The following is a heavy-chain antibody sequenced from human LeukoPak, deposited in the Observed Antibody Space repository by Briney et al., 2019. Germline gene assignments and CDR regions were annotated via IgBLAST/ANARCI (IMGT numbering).Heavy chain of an antibody. CDR2: INPNSGGT. CDR3: ARDFAVTTCFDD. CDR1: GYTFTGYY. D-gene: IGHD4-17*01. V-gene: IGHV1-2*02. Sequence: ASVKVSCKASGYTFTGYYMHWVRQAPGQGLEWMGWINPNSGGTNYAQKFQGRVTMTRDTSISTAYMELSRLRSDDTAVYYCARDFAVTTCFDDWGQGTLVTVSS. J-gene: IGHJ4*02.